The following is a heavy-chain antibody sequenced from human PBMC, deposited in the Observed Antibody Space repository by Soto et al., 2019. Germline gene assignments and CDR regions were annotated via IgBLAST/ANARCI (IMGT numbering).Heavy chain of an antibody. Sequence: QVQLVESGGGVVQPGRSLRLSCAASGFTFSSYAMHWVRQAPGKGLEWVAVISYDGSNKYYADSVKGRFTISRDNSKNTLYLQMNSLRAEDTAVYYCARGRDGYNDNYYYYGMDVWGHVTTVTVSS. CDR3: ARGRDGYNDNYYYYGMDV. CDR2: ISYDGSNK. V-gene: IGHV3-30-3*01. J-gene: IGHJ6*02. CDR1: GFTFSSYA. D-gene: IGHD3-22*01.